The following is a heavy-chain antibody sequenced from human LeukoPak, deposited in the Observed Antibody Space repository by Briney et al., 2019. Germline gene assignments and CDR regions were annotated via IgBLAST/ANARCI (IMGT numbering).Heavy chain of an antibody. CDR3: ARERWELLRGGAFDI. CDR1: GFTFSRNW. V-gene: IGHV3-7*01. Sequence: GGSLRLSCAASGFTFSRNWMSWVRQAPGKGLEWVANIKQDGSEKYYVESVKGRFTISRDNAKNSLFLQMNSLRAEDTAVYYCARERWELLRGGAFDIWGQGTMVTVSS. J-gene: IGHJ3*02. D-gene: IGHD1-26*01. CDR2: IKQDGSEK.